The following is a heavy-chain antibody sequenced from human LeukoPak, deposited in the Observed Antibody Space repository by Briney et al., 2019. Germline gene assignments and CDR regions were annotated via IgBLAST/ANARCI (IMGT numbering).Heavy chain of an antibody. CDR2: IIPVLAVT. CDR1: GGTFSNYA. Sequence: GASVKVSCKASGGTFSNYALIWVRQALGQGLEWMGRIIPVLAVTHYTQKFQDRLTITADKSTSTAYMELGSLRSDDTAVYYCARGDDVSGYAYWGQGTLVTVSS. D-gene: IGHD3-22*01. CDR3: ARGDDVSGYAY. V-gene: IGHV1-69*04. J-gene: IGHJ4*02.